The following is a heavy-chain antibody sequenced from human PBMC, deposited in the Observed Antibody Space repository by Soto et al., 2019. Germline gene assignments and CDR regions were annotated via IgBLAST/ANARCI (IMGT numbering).Heavy chain of an antibody. J-gene: IGHJ4*02. CDR1: DGSFTSNNW. CDR2: IYRTGST. D-gene: IGHD1-7*01. Sequence: QVQLQESGPGLVKPSGTLSLTCAVSDGSFTSNNWCTWVRQPPGQGLEWIGEIYRTGSTNYNPSLKSRVTISLNKSENQFSLKVNSLTAADTAVYYCASRDPGTSVDYWGQGTLVTVSS. V-gene: IGHV4-4*02. CDR3: ASRDPGTSVDY.